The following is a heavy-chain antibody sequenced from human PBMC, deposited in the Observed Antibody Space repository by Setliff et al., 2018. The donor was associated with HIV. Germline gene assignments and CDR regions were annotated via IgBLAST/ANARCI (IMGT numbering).Heavy chain of an antibody. V-gene: IGHV5-51*01. J-gene: IGHJ3*01. CDR3: ARHRVDTSMLVVKSPGAFDL. D-gene: IGHD3-22*01. CDR1: GYSFGDYW. CDR2: IFPADSDT. Sequence: GESLKISCWGFGYSFGDYWIGWVRQKPGKGLEWMGIIFPADSDTRVSPSFQGQVSISADRSTYAAFLQWTSLKASDTGMYFCARHRVDTSMLVVKSPGAFDLWGQGTLVTVS.